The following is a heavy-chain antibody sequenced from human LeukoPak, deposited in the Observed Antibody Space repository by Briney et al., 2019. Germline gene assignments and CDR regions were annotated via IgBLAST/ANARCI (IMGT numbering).Heavy chain of an antibody. D-gene: IGHD5-18*01. J-gene: IGHJ4*02. V-gene: IGHV1-69*04. Sequence: GASVKVSCKASGGTFSSYAISWVRQAPGQGLEWMGRIIPILGIANYAQKFQGRVTITADKSTSTAYMELSSLRSEDTAVYYCXRDGASYGYHYWGQGTLVTVSS. CDR3: XRDGASYGYHY. CDR2: IIPILGIA. CDR1: GGTFSSYA.